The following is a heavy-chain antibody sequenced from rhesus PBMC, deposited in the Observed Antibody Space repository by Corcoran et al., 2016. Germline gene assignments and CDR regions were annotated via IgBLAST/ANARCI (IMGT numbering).Heavy chain of an antibody. CDR3: ARDLASSGSDY. Sequence: QVQLQESGPGLVKPSETLSLTCAVSGASISSYWWSWIRQPPGKGLGWIGEINGNSGSTYYNPSLKSRVTISKDASKNQFSLKLSSVTAADTAVYYCARDLASSGSDYWGQGVLVTVSS. D-gene: IGHD6-31*01. CDR2: INGNSGST. V-gene: IGHV4-80*01. CDR1: GASISSYW. J-gene: IGHJ4*01.